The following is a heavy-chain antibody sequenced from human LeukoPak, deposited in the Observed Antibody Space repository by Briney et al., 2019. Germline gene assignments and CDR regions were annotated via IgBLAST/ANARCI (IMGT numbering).Heavy chain of an antibody. CDR1: GGSISSYY. CDR3: ARGRGKVY. CDR2: IYYSGST. Sequence: PSETLSLTCTVSGGSISSYYWSWIRQPPGKGLEWIGYIYYSGSTNYNPSLKSRVTISVDTSKNQFSLKLSSVTAADTAVYYCARGRGKVYWGQGTLVTVSS. J-gene: IGHJ4*02. V-gene: IGHV4-59*12.